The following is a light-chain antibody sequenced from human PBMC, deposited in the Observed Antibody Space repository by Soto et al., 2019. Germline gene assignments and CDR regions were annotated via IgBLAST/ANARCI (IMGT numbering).Light chain of an antibody. CDR1: QSLLHSNGYNS. J-gene: IGKJ2*01. CDR2: LGS. CDR3: MQDLQTPRT. V-gene: IGKV2-28*01. Sequence: DIVMTQSPLSLPVTPGEPASISCRSSQSLLHSNGYNSLDWYLQKPGQSPQVMIYLGSNRASGVPDRFSGSGSGTDFTLKISRVEAEDVGVYYCMQDLQTPRTFGQGTKLEIK.